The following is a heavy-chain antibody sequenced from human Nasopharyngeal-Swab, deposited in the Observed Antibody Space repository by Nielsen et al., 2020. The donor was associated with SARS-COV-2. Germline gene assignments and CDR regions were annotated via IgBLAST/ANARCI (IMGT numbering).Heavy chain of an antibody. CDR3: ARDISPYCSSTSCYGPFYYYYGMDV. J-gene: IGHJ6*02. V-gene: IGHV3-21*01. Sequence: WIRQPPGKGLEWVSSISSSSSYIYYADSVKGRFTISRDNAKNSLYLQMNSLRAEDTAVYYCARDISPYCSSTSCYGPFYYYYGMDVWGQGTTVTVS. D-gene: IGHD2-2*01. CDR2: ISSSSSYI.